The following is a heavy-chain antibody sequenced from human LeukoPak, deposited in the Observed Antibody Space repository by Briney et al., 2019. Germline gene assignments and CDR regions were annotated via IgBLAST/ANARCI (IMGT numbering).Heavy chain of an antibody. CDR2: ISSTGRTK. CDR1: GFTFSNCE. Sequence: GGSLRLSCAGSGFTFSNCEMNWVRQAPGKGLEWISYISSTGRTKYYADSVKGRFTVSRDNAKTSLHLQMSSLRTEDTAVYYCARENGDYGVPLDFWGQGTLVAVSS. D-gene: IGHD4/OR15-4a*01. V-gene: IGHV3-48*03. CDR3: ARENGDYGVPLDF. J-gene: IGHJ4*02.